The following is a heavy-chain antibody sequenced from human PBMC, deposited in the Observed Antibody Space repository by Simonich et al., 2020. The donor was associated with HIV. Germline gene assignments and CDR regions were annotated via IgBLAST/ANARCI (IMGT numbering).Heavy chain of an antibody. Sequence: QVQLVESGGGVVQPGRSLRLSCAASGFTFSSYAMNWVRQAPGKGLEWVAVISYDRSNKYYADYVKGRFTITRDNSKNTLYLQMSSLRAEDTAVYYCARDGYSNYYYYFYMDVWGKGTTVTVSS. D-gene: IGHD4-4*01. CDR1: GFTFSSYA. CDR3: ARDGYSNYYYYFYMDV. V-gene: IGHV3-30*07. CDR2: ISYDRSNK. J-gene: IGHJ6*03.